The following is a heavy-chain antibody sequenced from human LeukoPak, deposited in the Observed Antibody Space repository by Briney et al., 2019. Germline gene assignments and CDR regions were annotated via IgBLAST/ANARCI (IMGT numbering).Heavy chain of an antibody. CDR1: GFTFSDYH. CDR3: ARDIAYHAFDI. D-gene: IGHD2-15*01. J-gene: IGHJ3*02. Sequence: GGSLRLSCAASGFTFSDYHMSWIRQAPGKGLEWVSHISSSGSTIYYADSVKGRFTISRDNAKYSLYLQLNSLRAEDTAVYYCARDIAYHAFDIWGQGTMVTVSS. CDR2: ISSSGSTI. V-gene: IGHV3-11*04.